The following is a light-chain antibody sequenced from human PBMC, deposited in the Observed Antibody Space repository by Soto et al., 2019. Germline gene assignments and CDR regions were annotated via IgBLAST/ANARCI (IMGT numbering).Light chain of an antibody. CDR1: ESVSSK. CDR2: DAS. V-gene: IGKV3-11*01. Sequence: EIVMTQSPATLSVSPGERATLSCRASESVSSKLVWYQQKPGQAPRLLIYDASNRATGIPARFSGSGSGTDFTLTISSPEPEDFAVYYCQQRSNWPRITFGQGTRLEIK. J-gene: IGKJ5*01. CDR3: QQRSNWPRIT.